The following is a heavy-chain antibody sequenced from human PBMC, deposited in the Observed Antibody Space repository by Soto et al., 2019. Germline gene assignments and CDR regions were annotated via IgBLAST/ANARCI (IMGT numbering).Heavy chain of an antibody. J-gene: IGHJ4*02. Sequence: PGGSLRLSCAASGFTVSNNYMTWVRQAPGKGLEWVSVIYSGGSTFYADSVRGRFTISRDNSKNTLYLQMNTLRAEDTAVYYCARRLATPPAYWGQGALVTVSS. CDR1: GFTVSNNY. D-gene: IGHD1-1*01. V-gene: IGHV3-66*01. CDR3: ARRLATPPAY. CDR2: IYSGGST.